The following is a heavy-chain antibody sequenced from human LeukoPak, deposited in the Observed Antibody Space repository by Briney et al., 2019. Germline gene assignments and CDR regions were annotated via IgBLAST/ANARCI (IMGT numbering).Heavy chain of an antibody. CDR3: ARTGVPNYYYYMDV. CDR1: GYTFTGYY. CDR2: INPNSGGT. D-gene: IGHD7-27*01. J-gene: IGHJ6*03. Sequence: ASVKVSCKASGYTFTGYYMHWVRQAPGQGLEWMGWINPNSGGTNYAQKFRGRVTMTRDTSISTAYMELSRLRSDDTAVYYCARTGVPNYYYYMDVWGKGTTVTVSS. V-gene: IGHV1-2*02.